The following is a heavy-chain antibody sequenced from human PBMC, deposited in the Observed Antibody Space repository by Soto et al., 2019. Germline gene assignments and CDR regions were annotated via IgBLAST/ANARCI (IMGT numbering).Heavy chain of an antibody. V-gene: IGHV1-69*13. D-gene: IGHD3-10*01. J-gene: IGHJ4*02. CDR2: IIPIFGTA. CDR1: GGTFSSYA. CDR3: ASSGSYYFPNDY. Sequence: SVKVSCKASGGTFSSYAISWVRQAPGQGLEWMGGIIPIFGTANYARKFQGRVTITADESTSTAYMELSSLRSEDTAVYYCASSGSYYFPNDYWGQGTLVTVSS.